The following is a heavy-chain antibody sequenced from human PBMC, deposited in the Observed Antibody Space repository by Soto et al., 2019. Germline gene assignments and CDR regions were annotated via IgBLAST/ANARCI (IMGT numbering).Heavy chain of an antibody. D-gene: IGHD1-1*01. V-gene: IGHV1-69*13. Sequence: ASVKVSCKASGGTFSTYAISWVRQAPGQGLEWMGGIIPIFGTANYAQKFQGRVTITADESTSTAYMELSSLRSEDTAVYYCAASVQAINWFDPWGQGTLVTVSS. J-gene: IGHJ5*02. CDR3: AASVQAINWFDP. CDR2: IIPIFGTA. CDR1: GGTFSTYA.